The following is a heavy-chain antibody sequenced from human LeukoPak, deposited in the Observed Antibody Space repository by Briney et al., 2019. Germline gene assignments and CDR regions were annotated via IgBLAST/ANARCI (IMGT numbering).Heavy chain of an antibody. CDR2: IYYSGST. J-gene: IGHJ6*03. CDR3: ARVNRYCSSTSCYAPYYYYYTDV. D-gene: IGHD2-2*01. V-gene: IGHV4-59*11. CDR1: GGSISSHY. Sequence: SETLSLTCTVSGGSISSHYWSWIRQPPGKGLEWIGYIYYSGSTNYNPSLKSRVTISVDTSKNQFSLKLSSVTAADTAVYYCARVNRYCSSTSCYAPYYYYYTDVWGKGTTVTVSS.